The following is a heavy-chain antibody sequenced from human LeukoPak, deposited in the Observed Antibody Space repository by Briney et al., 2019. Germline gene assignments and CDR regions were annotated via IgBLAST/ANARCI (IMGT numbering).Heavy chain of an antibody. V-gene: IGHV3-23*01. D-gene: IGHD2-15*01. J-gene: IGHJ4*02. CDR3: ARDWWGGGRGDY. CDR1: GFTFSSYA. CDR2: ISGSGGST. Sequence: GGSLRLSCAASGFTFSSYAMSWVRQAPGKGLEWVSAISGSGGSTYYADSVKGRFTISRDNSKNTLYLQMNSLRAEDTAVYYCARDWWGGGRGDYWGQGTLVTVSS.